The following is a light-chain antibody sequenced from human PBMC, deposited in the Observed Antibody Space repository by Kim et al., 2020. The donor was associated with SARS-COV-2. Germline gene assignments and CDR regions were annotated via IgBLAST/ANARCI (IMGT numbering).Light chain of an antibody. J-gene: IGLJ2*01. CDR3: YSYRGSSALV. CDR1: PFGVGTYSL. V-gene: IGLV2-23*01. Sequence: QSALTQPASVSGSPGQSITISCTGTPFGVGTYSLVSWYQHHPGKAPKLIIYEGTKRPSGASNRLSGSKSGNTASLTISGLQAEDEAHYYCYSYRGSSALVFGVGTQLTVL. CDR2: EGT.